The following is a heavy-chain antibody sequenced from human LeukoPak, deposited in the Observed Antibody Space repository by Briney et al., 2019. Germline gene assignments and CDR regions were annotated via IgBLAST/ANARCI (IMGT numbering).Heavy chain of an antibody. CDR1: GYTFTCYN. Sequence: ASVKLSCKASGYTFTCYNMHSVRQARGQAPECLSWIDPNSGGRNYAQKVQGRVTMTRDTSISTAYMELSRLRSDDTAVYYCAREGVRNLGYCSGGSCYSEVSWFDPWGQGTLVTVSS. CDR3: AREGVRNLGYCSGGSCYSEVSWFDP. V-gene: IGHV1-2*02. J-gene: IGHJ5*02. D-gene: IGHD2-15*01. CDR2: IDPNSGGR.